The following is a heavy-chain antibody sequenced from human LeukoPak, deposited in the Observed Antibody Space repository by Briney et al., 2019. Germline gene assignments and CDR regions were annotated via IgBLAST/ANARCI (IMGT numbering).Heavy chain of an antibody. Sequence: SETLSLTCSVSGGFINSGHYYWAWIRQPPGKGLEWIGSIYHSGSTYYNPSLKSRVIISVDTSKNQFSLKLSSVTAADTAVYYCARAITIFGVVNDYWGQGTLVTVSS. J-gene: IGHJ4*02. V-gene: IGHV4-39*07. CDR2: IYHSGST. CDR3: ARAITIFGVVNDY. CDR1: GGFINSGHYY. D-gene: IGHD3-3*01.